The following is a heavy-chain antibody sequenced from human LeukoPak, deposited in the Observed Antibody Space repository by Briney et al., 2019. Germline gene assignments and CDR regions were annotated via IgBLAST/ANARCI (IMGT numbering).Heavy chain of an antibody. V-gene: IGHV4-59*13. CDR1: GGSISPYY. CDR3: ARGEFYYYYYMDV. J-gene: IGHJ6*03. CDR2: VYYTGST. Sequence: SETLSLTCTVSGGSISPYYWSWIRQPPGKGLEWIGYVYYTGSTNYNPSLKSRVTMSVDASKNQFSLKLDSVTAADTAVYYCARGEFYYYYYMDVWGKGTTVTVSS. D-gene: IGHD3-16*01.